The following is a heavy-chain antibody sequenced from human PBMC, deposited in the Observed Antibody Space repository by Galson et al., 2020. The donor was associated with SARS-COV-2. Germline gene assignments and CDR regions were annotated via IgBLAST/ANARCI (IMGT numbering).Heavy chain of an antibody. J-gene: IGHJ6*02. D-gene: IGHD3-22*01. CDR2: ISWNSGSI. Sequence: PGGSLRLSCAASGFTFDDYAMHWVRQAPGKGLEWVSGISWNSGSIGYADSVKGRFTISRDNAKNSLYLQMNSLRAEDTALYYCAKDIMYYDSSGYYSGTYYYYGMDVWGQWTTVTVSS. CDR1: GFTFDDYA. V-gene: IGHV3-9*01. CDR3: AKDIMYYDSSGYYSGTYYYYGMDV.